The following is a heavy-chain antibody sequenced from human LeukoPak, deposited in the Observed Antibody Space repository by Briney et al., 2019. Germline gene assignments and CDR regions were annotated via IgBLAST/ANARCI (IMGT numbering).Heavy chain of an antibody. Sequence: GGSLRLSCAASGFTFSSYAMSWVRQAQGKGLGWVSAFSGSGGSTYYADSVKGRFTIARDNSKSTLYLQMISLRAEDTAVYYCANAGNLWLVRFDYWGKGHLVTVST. CDR2: FSGSGGST. J-gene: IGHJ4*02. D-gene: IGHD6-19*01. CDR1: GFTFSSYA. CDR3: ANAGNLWLVRFDY. V-gene: IGHV3-23*01.